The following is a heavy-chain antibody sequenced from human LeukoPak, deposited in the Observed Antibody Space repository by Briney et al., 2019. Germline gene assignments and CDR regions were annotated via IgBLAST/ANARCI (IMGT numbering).Heavy chain of an antibody. D-gene: IGHD3-9*01. CDR2: IYPGDSDT. J-gene: IGHJ6*02. V-gene: IGHV5-51*01. CDR1: GYSFTSYW. CDR3: ARKPPADILTDYGMDV. Sequence: GESLKISCKGSGYSFTSYWIGWVRQMPGKGLEWMGIIYPGDSDTRYSPSFQGQVTISADKSISTAYLQWSSLKASDTAMYYCARKPPADILTDYGMDVWGQGTTVTVSS.